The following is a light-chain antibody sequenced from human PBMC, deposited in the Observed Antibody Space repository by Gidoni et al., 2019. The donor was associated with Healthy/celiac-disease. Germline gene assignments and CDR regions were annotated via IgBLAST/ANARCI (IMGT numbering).Light chain of an antibody. CDR1: QSISSW. CDR2: KAS. J-gene: IGKJ1*01. CDR3: QQYKSYSGT. Sequence: DIQMDQSPSTLSASVGDRVTITCRASQSISSWLAWYQPKPGKAPKLLIYKASSLESGVPSRFSGSGSGTEFTLTISSLQPDDFATYYCQQYKSYSGTFGQGTKVEIK. V-gene: IGKV1-5*03.